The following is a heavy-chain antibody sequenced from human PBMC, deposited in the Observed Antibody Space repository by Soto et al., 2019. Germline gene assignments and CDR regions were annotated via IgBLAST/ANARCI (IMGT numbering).Heavy chain of an antibody. CDR1: GFTFSNFG. CDR3: ARDPGQDEAMDY. V-gene: IGHV3-33*01. J-gene: IGHJ4*02. CDR2: IWHDGKNK. Sequence: QVQVVESGGGVVQPGRSLRLSCVASGFTFSNFGMHWVRQAPGKGLEWVAVIWHDGKNKYYADSAEGRFTVSRDNSKHTLYLQMDSLTAEDTAVYYCARDPGQDEAMDYWGQGTLVTVSS.